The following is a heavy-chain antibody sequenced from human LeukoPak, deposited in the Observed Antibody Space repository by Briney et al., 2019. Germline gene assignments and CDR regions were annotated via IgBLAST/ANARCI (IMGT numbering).Heavy chain of an antibody. Sequence: ASVKVSCKASGYTFTSNYIHWVQQAPGQGLEWMGMIYPRDGSTSYAQKFQGRVTVTRDTSTSTVHMELSGLRSEDTAVCYCARDQEGFDYWGQGTLVTVSS. J-gene: IGHJ4*02. CDR2: IYPRDGST. CDR3: ARDQEGFDY. CDR1: GYTFTSNY. V-gene: IGHV1-46*01.